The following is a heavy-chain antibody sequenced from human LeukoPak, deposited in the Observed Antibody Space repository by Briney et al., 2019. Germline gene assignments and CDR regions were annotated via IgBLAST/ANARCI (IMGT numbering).Heavy chain of an antibody. Sequence: PGGSLRLSCAVSGFTVSNNYMSWVRQAPGKGLEWVSVISGGGNTYDADSVKGRFTISRDNSKNTLYLQMNSLRAEDTAVYYCASLDAEGPSYWGQGTLVTVSS. J-gene: IGHJ4*02. CDR3: ASLDAEGPSY. D-gene: IGHD3/OR15-3a*01. V-gene: IGHV3-53*01. CDR1: GFTVSNNY. CDR2: ISGGGNT.